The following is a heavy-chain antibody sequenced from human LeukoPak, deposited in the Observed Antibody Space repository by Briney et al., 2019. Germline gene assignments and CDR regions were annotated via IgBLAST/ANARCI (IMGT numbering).Heavy chain of an antibody. Sequence: GGSLRLSCAASGFTFSDAWMNWVRQAPGKGLEWVGRIKTKAGGGTTDYAAPVKGRFTISRDDSKNTMYLQRNSLRTEDTAVYYCTTNHLFDIWGQGTMVTVSS. CDR1: GFTFSDAW. CDR2: IKTKAGGGTT. V-gene: IGHV3-15*01. CDR3: TTNHLFDI. J-gene: IGHJ3*02.